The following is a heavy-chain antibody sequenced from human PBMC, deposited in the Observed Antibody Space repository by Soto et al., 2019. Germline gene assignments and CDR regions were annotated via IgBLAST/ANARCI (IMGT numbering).Heavy chain of an antibody. CDR3: ARDQYYYDSSGYYPFDY. D-gene: IGHD3-22*01. CDR1: GFTFSSYA. V-gene: IGHV3-30-3*01. Sequence: GGSLRLSCAASGFTFSSYAMHWVRQAPGKGLEWVAVISYDGSNKYYADSVKGRFTISRDNSKKTLYLQMNSLRAEDTAVYYCARDQYYYDSSGYYPFDYWGQGTLVTVSS. CDR2: ISYDGSNK. J-gene: IGHJ4*02.